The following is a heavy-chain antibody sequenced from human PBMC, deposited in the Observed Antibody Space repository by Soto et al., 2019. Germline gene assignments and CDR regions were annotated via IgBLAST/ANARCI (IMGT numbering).Heavy chain of an antibody. CDR1: GFAVSSKY. CDR3: VQTTGLPGFDF. D-gene: IGHD1-1*01. Sequence: EVQLVESGGGLIQPGGSLRLSCAASGFAVSSKYMTWVRQAPGKGLEWVSVIYGGGTTYYADSVKGRFTISRDTSKNTLYLQMNSLRAEDTALYYCVQTTGLPGFDFWGQGTLVTVSS. CDR2: IYGGGTT. J-gene: IGHJ4*02. V-gene: IGHV3-53*01.